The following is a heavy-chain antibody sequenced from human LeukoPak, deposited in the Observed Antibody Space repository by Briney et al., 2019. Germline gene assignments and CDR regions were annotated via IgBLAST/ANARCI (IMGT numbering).Heavy chain of an antibody. CDR1: GGSISSGGYC. J-gene: IGHJ4*02. V-gene: IGHV4-31*03. D-gene: IGHD3-16*01. CDR3: ARDSLRAGGIDY. Sequence: PSETLSLTCTVSGGSISSGGYCWIWIRQHPGTGLEWIGYIYYSGSTYHNPSLKSRVTISVDTSKNQFSLKLSSVTAADTAVYYCARDSLRAGGIDYWGQGTLVTVSS. CDR2: IYYSGST.